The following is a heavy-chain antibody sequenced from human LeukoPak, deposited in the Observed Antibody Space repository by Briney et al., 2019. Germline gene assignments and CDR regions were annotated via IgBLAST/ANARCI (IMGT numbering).Heavy chain of an antibody. CDR1: GFTFSSYG. J-gene: IGHJ6*03. Sequence: GGSLRLSCAASGFTFSSYGMHWVRQAPGKGLEWVAFIRYDGSNKYYADSVKGRFTISRDNSKNTLYLQMNSLRAEDTAVYYCAKVLEYQLLAPGYYYMDVWGKGTTVTISS. V-gene: IGHV3-30*02. D-gene: IGHD2-2*01. CDR3: AKVLEYQLLAPGYYYMDV. CDR2: IRYDGSNK.